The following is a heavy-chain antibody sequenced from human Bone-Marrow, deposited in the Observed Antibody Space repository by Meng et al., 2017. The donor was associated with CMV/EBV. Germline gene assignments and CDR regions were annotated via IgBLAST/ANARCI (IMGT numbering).Heavy chain of an antibody. J-gene: IGHJ4*03. CDR1: GGSFSGYY. D-gene: IGHD3-22*01. Sequence: GSLRPSCAVHGGSFSGYYWSWIRQPPGKGLEWIGEINHSGSTNYNPSLKSRVTISVDTSKNQFSLKLSSVTAADTAVYYCARVGRDYDSSGYLDYFDYWGQGTLVTVSS. CDR2: INHSGST. CDR3: ARVGRDYDSSGYLDYFDY. V-gene: IGHV4-34*01.